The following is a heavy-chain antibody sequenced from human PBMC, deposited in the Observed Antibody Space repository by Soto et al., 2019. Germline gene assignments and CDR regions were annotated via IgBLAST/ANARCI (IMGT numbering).Heavy chain of an antibody. CDR2: FIAFFKAT. CDR1: GPNFCRHA. V-gene: IGHV1-69*13. D-gene: IGHD3-16*01. CDR3: ARDGPRTDYDGTYSYSAMEV. Sequence: VKVSTKAPGPNFCRHAISWVRQAPAQALEWMGGFIAFFKATNYAHTFQGGVTITVDDSTSTAYMVLYSLRSEHTAVYYCARDGPRTDYDGTYSYSAMEVWYQGTTVAVSS. J-gene: IGHJ6*02.